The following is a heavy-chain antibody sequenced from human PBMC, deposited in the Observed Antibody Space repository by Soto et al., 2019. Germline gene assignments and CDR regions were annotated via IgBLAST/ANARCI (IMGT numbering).Heavy chain of an antibody. CDR1: GRSFIFYY. V-gene: IGHV4-34*01. D-gene: IGHD3-22*01. CDR2: IDHSGRT. Sequence: LXLTFAVHGRSFIFYYWSWIRQPPVNGLEWIGEIDHSGRTNYNPSLKSRVTISVDTSKNQFSLKLSSVTAADTAVYYCARDSGYYDSSGYYFGPYWGQGTLVTVSS. CDR3: ARDSGYYDSSGYYFGPY. J-gene: IGHJ4*02.